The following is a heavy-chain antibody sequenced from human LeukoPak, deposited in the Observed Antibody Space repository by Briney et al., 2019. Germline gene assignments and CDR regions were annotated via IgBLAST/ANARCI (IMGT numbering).Heavy chain of an antibody. CDR3: ARVKGTGTRGGFDP. CDR2: INPNSGGT. D-gene: IGHD1-1*01. J-gene: IGHJ5*02. Sequence: ASVKVSCKASGYTFTGYYMHWVRQAPGQGLEWMGWINPNSGGTNYAQKFQGRVTMTRDTPISTAYMELSRLRSDDTAVYYCARVKGTGTRGGFDPWGQGTLVTVSS. CDR1: GYTFTGYY. V-gene: IGHV1-2*02.